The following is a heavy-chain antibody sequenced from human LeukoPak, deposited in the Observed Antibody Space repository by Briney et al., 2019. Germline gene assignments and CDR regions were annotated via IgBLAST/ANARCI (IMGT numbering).Heavy chain of an antibody. CDR3: ARQAKFGHIVVVTSPFDI. CDR1: GYSFTSYW. V-gene: IGHV5-51*01. CDR2: IYPGDSDT. D-gene: IGHD2-21*02. Sequence: GESLKISCKGSGYSFTSYWIGWVRQMPGKGLEWMGIIYPGDSDTRYSPSFQGQVTISADKSISTAYLQWSSLKASDTAMYYCARQAKFGHIVVVTSPFDIWGQGTMVTVSS. J-gene: IGHJ3*02.